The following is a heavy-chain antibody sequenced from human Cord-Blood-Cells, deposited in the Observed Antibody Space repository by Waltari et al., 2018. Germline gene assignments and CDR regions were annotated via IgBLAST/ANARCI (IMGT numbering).Heavy chain of an antibody. J-gene: IGHJ3*02. CDR3: ARDLHCSSTSCYTDDAFDI. CDR1: GYSITSGYY. Sequence: QVQLQESGPGLVKPSETLSFTCSVSGYSITSGYYSGWSRQPPGNGLEWIGCIYHSGSTYYNPPLKSRVTISVDTSKNQFSLKLSSVTAADTAVYYCARDLHCSSTSCYTDDAFDIWGQGTMVTVSS. CDR2: IYHSGST. V-gene: IGHV4-38-2*02. D-gene: IGHD2-2*02.